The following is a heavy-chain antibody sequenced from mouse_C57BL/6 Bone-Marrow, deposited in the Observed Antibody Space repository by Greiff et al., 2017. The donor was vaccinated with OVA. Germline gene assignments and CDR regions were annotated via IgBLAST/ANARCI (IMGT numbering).Heavy chain of an antibody. V-gene: IGHV5-9*01. D-gene: IGHD1-1*01. CDR1: GYTFSSYT. CDR2: ISGGGGNT. J-gene: IGHJ2*01. CDR3: ATTVVATGNYFDY. Sequence: EVHLVESGGGLVKPGGSLKLSCAASGYTFSSYTMTWVRQTPEKRLEWVATISGGGGNTYYPDNVKGRFTISRDTAKNTLYLQMNSLRSEDTALYYCATTVVATGNYFDYWGKGTTLTVSS.